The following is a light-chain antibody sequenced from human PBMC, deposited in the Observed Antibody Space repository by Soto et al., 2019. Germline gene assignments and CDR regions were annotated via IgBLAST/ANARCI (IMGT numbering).Light chain of an antibody. V-gene: IGLV2-14*01. CDR1: TSDVGTCNF. CDR3: SSCTATTTLV. Sequence: QSALAQPASESGSRGQSITISCTGTTSDVGTCNFVSWYQQHPGKAPKLILYEVTNRPSGVSNRFSGSKSGNTASLTISGLQADDEADYFCSSCTATTTLVFGGGTKVTVL. J-gene: IGLJ2*01. CDR2: EVT.